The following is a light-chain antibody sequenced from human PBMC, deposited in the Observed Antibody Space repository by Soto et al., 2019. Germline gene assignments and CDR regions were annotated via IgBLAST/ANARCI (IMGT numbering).Light chain of an antibody. J-gene: IGKJ1*01. Sequence: EIVLTQSPVTLSLSRWERATLSCRASQSVSSSYLAWYQQKTGQAPRLVIYGASSRATGIPDRFSGSGSGTDFTLTISRLETEDFAVYYCQQYGSTPRTFGQGTKVDIK. CDR3: QQYGSTPRT. CDR1: QSVSSSY. CDR2: GAS. V-gene: IGKV3-20*01.